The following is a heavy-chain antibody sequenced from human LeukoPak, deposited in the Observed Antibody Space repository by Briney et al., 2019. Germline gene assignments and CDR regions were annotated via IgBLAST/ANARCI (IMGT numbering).Heavy chain of an antibody. D-gene: IGHD1-26*01. Sequence: GGTLRLSCAASGFTFSRYGMHWVRQAPAKGLEWVAVISYDGSNKYYADSVKGRFTISRDNSKTTLYLQMNSLRAEDTAVYYCAKEKSGSYSRWGQGTLVTVSS. V-gene: IGHV3-30*18. CDR1: GFTFSRYG. CDR2: ISYDGSNK. CDR3: AKEKSGSYSR. J-gene: IGHJ4*02.